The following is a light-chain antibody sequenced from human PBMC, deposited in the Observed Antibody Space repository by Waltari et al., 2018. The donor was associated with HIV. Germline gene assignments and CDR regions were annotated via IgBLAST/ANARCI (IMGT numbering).Light chain of an antibody. CDR2: KDS. CDR3: QSADSSGTWV. V-gene: IGLV3-25*03. Sequence: SYELTQPPSVSVSPGQTARITCSGDALPKKYAYWYQQKPGQAPVLVIYKDSERPSGIPERFSGSSSGTIVTLTISGVQTEDEADYHCQSADSSGTWVFGGGTKLTVL. CDR1: ALPKKY. J-gene: IGLJ3*02.